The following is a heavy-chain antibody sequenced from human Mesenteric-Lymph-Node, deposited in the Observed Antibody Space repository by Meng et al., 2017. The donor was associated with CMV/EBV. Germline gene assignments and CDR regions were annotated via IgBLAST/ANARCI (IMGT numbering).Heavy chain of an antibody. V-gene: IGHV3-30*02. J-gene: IGHJ4*02. CDR3: AKDPRHYYDSSGYYC. CDR2: IRYDGSNK. Sequence: GGSLRLSCAASGFTFSSYAMHWVRQAPGKGLEWVAFIRYDGSNKYYADSVKGRFTISRDNSKNTLYLQMNSLRAEDTAVYYCAKDPRHYYDSSGYYCWGQGTLVTVSS. CDR1: GFTFSSYA. D-gene: IGHD3-22*01.